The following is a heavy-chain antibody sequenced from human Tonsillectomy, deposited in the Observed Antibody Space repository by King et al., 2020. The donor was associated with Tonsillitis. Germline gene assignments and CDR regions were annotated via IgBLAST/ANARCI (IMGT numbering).Heavy chain of an antibody. V-gene: IGHV4-34*01. CDR3: ATDIAAALDY. J-gene: IGHJ4*02. CDR2: INHSGST. Sequence: VQLQQWGAGLLKPSETLSLTCGVYGGSFSGYYWSWIRQPPGKGLEWIGEINHSGSTNYNPSLKGRVTISVDTSKNQFSLKLSSVTAADTAVYYCATDIAAALDYWGQGTLVTVSS. CDR1: GGSFSGYY. D-gene: IGHD6-13*01.